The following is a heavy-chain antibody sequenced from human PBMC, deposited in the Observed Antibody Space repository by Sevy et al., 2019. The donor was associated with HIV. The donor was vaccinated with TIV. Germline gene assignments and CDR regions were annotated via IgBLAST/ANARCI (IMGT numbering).Heavy chain of an antibody. J-gene: IGHJ4*02. CDR1: GGSISDYY. CDR3: ARGPQSCNRVSCYSALS. D-gene: IGHD2-15*01. Sequence: SETLSLTCTVSGGSISDYYWTWIRQPAGKGLEWLGRIYISGSTEYNPSLKSRVSMSLDTSKNTFSLKLTSMTAADTAVYYGARGPQSCNRVSCYSALSWGQGILVTVSS. CDR2: IYISGST. V-gene: IGHV4-4*07.